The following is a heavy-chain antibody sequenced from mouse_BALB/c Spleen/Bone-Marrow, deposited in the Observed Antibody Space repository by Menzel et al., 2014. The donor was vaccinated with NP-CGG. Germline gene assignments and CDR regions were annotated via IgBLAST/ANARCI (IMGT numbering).Heavy chain of an antibody. Sequence: VQLQQSGAELVKPGASVKLSCTASGFNIKDTYMHWVKQRPEQCLEWIGRIDPANGNTKYDPKIQGKATITADTSSNTVYLQLSSLTSDDTAVYYCARWEYYAMDYWVQGSSVTVSS. CDR3: ARWEYYAMDY. CDR1: GFNIKDTY. CDR2: IDPANGNT. J-gene: IGHJ4*01. D-gene: IGHD4-1*01. V-gene: IGHV14-3*02.